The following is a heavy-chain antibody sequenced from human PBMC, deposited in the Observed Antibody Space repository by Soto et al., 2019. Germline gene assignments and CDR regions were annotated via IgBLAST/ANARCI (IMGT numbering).Heavy chain of an antibody. CDR2: IYSSGNP. D-gene: IGHD1-1*01. V-gene: IGHV4-31*03. Sequence: PSETLSLTCTVSNDSISSGRYYWSWIRQVPGKGLEWIGYIYSSGNPYYNQSLKGRISISLDASNNQFALTGTSVNVAYSAIFFCARGRLTIQQGFDTWGQGTRVTVSS. CDR3: ARGRLTIQQGFDT. CDR1: NDSISSGRYY. J-gene: IGHJ3*02.